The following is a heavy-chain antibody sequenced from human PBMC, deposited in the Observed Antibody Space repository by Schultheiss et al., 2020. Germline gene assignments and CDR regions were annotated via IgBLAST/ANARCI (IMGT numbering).Heavy chain of an antibody. V-gene: IGHV3-49*03. CDR2: IRSKAYGGTT. Sequence: QTLSLTCAVYGGSFSGYYWSWFRQAPGKGLEWVGFIRSKAYGGTTEYAASVKGRFTISRDDSKSIAYLQMNSLKTEDTAVYYCTRDRGDGSYYYYYYMDVWGKGTTVTVSS. CDR1: GGSFSGYY. D-gene: IGHD5-24*01. J-gene: IGHJ6*03. CDR3: TRDRGDGSYYYYYYMDV.